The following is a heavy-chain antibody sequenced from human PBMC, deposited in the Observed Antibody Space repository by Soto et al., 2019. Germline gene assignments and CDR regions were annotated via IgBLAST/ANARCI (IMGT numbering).Heavy chain of an antibody. V-gene: IGHV4-30-2*01. CDR2: IYHSGST. CDR3: ARGQVVAAQH. CDR1: GGSISSGGYS. J-gene: IGHJ4*02. D-gene: IGHD2-15*01. Sequence: QLQLQESGSGLVKPSQTLSLTCAVSGGSISSGGYSWSWIRQPPGKGLEWIGYIYHSGSTYYNPSLXSXAXIXXDRPKNQFSLKLSSVTAADTAVYYCARGQVVAAQHWGQGTLVTVSS.